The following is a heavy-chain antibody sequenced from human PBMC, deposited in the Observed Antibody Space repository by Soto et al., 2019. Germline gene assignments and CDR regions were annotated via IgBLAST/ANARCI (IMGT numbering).Heavy chain of an antibody. V-gene: IGHV3-23*01. CDR3: AKAGGIAVPGSHLDY. D-gene: IGHD6-19*01. CDR2: ISGTGSST. J-gene: IGHJ4*02. CDR1: GFTFSSYA. Sequence: EVQLLESGGGSVQPGGSLRLSCAASGFTFSSYAITWVRQAPGKGLEWVSAISGTGSSTNYADSVEGRFTISRDNSKNTLYLQMSSLRAEDTAVYYCAKAGGIAVPGSHLDYWGQGALVSVSS.